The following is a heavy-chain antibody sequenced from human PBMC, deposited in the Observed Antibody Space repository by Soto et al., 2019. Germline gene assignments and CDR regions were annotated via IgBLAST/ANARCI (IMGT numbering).Heavy chain of an antibody. J-gene: IGHJ6*02. D-gene: IGHD4-17*01. V-gene: IGHV4-59*01. CDR3: ARGVDGDYFTYYHYGMDV. CDR2: IYYSGST. CDR1: GGSISSYY. Sequence: PSETLSLTCTVSGGSISSYYWSWIRQPPGKGLEWIGYIYYSGSTNYNPSLKSRVTISVDTSKNQFSLKLSSVTAADTAVYYCARGVDGDYFTYYHYGMDVWGQGTTVTVSS.